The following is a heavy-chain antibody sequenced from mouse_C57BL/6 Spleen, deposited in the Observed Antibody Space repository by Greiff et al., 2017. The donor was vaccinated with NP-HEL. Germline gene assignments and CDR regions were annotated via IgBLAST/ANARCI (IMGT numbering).Heavy chain of an antibody. V-gene: IGHV1-74*01. J-gene: IGHJ4*01. CDR1: GYTFTSYW. D-gene: IGHD1-1*01. CDR2: INPYDSDT. CDR3: AIYLITTVGAPAMDY. Sequence: QVQLQQPGAELVKPGASVKVSCKASGYTFTSYWMHWVKQRPGQGLEWIGRINPYDSDTNYNQKFKGKATLTVDKSSSTAYMQLSSLTSEDSAVYYCAIYLITTVGAPAMDYWGQGTSVTVSS.